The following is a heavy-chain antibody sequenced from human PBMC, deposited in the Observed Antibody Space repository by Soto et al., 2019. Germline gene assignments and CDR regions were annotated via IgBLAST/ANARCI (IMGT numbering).Heavy chain of an antibody. CDR1: GGSISSYY. CDR3: ARDRDYTDY. J-gene: IGHJ4*02. D-gene: IGHD4-17*01. Sequence: SETLSLTCTVSGGSISSYYWSWIRQPPGKGLEWIGYIYYSGNTNYNPSLKSRVTISVDTSKNQFSLKLSSVTAADTAVYYCARDRDYTDYWGQGTLVTVSS. CDR2: IYYSGNT. V-gene: IGHV4-59*01.